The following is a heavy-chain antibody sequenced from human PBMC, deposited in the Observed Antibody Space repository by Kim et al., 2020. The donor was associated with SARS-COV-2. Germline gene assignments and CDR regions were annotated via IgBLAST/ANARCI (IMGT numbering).Heavy chain of an antibody. J-gene: IGHJ5*01. D-gene: IGHD2-15*01. Sequence: GGSLRLSCAASGFTFSSYAMHWVRQAPGKGLEWVAVISYDGSNKYYADSVKGRFTISRDNSKNTLYLQLNSLRAEDTSVYYCARGFVVVVAATRPWGDS. V-gene: IGHV3-30*04. CDR2: ISYDGSNK. CDR1: GFTFSSYA. CDR3: ARGFVVVVAATRPWGDS.